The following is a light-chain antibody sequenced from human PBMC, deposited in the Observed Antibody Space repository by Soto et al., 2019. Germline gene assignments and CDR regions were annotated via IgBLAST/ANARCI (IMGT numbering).Light chain of an antibody. CDR1: QSISSW. Sequence: DIQMTQAPSTLYASVGDRVTITCRASQSISSWLAWYQQKPGKAPKLLIYDASSLESGVPSRFSGSGSGTEFTLTISSLQPDDFATYYCQQYNSYLLTFGGGTKVDIK. CDR2: DAS. J-gene: IGKJ4*01. CDR3: QQYNSYLLT. V-gene: IGKV1-5*01.